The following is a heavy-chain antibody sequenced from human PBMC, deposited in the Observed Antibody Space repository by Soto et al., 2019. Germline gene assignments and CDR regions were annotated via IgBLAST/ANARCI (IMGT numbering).Heavy chain of an antibody. Sequence: SETLSLTCAVYGGSFSGYYWSWIRQPPGKGLEWIGEINHSGSTNYNPSLKSRVTISVDTSKNQFPLKLNSVTAADTAVYYCARVRREYDNSGPVDYWGQGTLVTVSS. V-gene: IGHV4-34*01. D-gene: IGHD3-22*01. CDR2: INHSGST. J-gene: IGHJ4*02. CDR1: GGSFSGYY. CDR3: ARVRREYDNSGPVDY.